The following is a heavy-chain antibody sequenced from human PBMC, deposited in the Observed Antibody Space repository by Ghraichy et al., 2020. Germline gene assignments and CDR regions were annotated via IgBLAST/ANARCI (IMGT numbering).Heavy chain of an antibody. Sequence: SQTLSLTCTVSGGSISSGAYYWSWIRQHPGKGLEWIGFISYIGSTYYNPSLKSRLTLSVDTSENQFSLKLTSVTAADTAVSYCVRVQGAPFYYDSSGYYYFDYWGQGTLVTVSS. V-gene: IGHV4-31*03. CDR3: VRVQGAPFYYDSSGYYYFDY. J-gene: IGHJ4*02. CDR2: ISYIGST. D-gene: IGHD3-22*01. CDR1: GGSISSGAYY.